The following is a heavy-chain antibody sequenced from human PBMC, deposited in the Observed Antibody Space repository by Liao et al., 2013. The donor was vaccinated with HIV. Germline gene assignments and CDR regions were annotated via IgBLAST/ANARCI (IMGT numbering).Heavy chain of an antibody. J-gene: IGHJ6*03. CDR3: ARSQYYYCLDV. CDR1: GASITSGTYY. CDR2: FYSSGST. V-gene: IGHV4-61*02. Sequence: QVQLHESGPGLVKPSQTLSLTCTVSGASITSGTYYWSWIRQPAGKGLEWIGRFYSSGSTYNNPSLTSRVSISVDTSKNQFSLKLSSVTAADTAVYYCARSQYYYCLDVWGKGTTVTVSS.